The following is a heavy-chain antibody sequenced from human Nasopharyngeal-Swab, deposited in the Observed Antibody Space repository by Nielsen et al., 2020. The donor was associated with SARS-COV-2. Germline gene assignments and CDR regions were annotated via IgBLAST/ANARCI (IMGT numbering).Heavy chain of an antibody. V-gene: IGHV5-51*01. Sequence: GESLKISCKVSGYSFTNYWIGWVRQMPGKGLEWMGIIYPGDSDTRYSPSFQGQVTISADKSISTTHLQWSSLQASDTAMYLCTRLGHCSGGSCYALGPDYWGQGTQVTVSS. D-gene: IGHD2-15*01. CDR3: TRLGHCSGGSCYALGPDY. CDR1: GYSFTNYW. CDR2: IYPGDSDT. J-gene: IGHJ4*02.